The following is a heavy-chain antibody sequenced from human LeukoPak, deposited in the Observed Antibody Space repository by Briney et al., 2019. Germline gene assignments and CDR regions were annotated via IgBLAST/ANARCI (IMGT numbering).Heavy chain of an antibody. CDR3: AKDRTIFGVVGDYYYMDV. J-gene: IGHJ6*03. CDR2: IRYDGSNK. V-gene: IGHV3-30*02. Sequence: GESLKISCAASGFTFSSYGMHWVRQAPGKGLEWVAFIRYDGSNKYYADSVKGRFTISRDNSKNTLYLQMNSLRAEDTAVYYCAKDRTIFGVVGDYYYMDVWGKGTTVTVSS. D-gene: IGHD3-3*01. CDR1: GFTFSSYG.